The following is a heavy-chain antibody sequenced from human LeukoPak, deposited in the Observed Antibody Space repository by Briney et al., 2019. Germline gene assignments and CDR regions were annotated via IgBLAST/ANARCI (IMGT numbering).Heavy chain of an antibody. V-gene: IGHV1-69*06. D-gene: IGHD6-13*01. J-gene: IGHJ6*03. CDR3: ARSGYSSSFDYYYYMDV. CDR1: GGTFSSYA. CDR2: ISPIFGTA. Sequence: SVKVSCKASGGTFSSYAISWVRQAPGQGLEWMGRISPIFGTANYAQKFQGRVTITADKSTSTAYMELSSLRSEATAVYYCARSGYSSSFDYYYYMDVWGKGTTVTVSS.